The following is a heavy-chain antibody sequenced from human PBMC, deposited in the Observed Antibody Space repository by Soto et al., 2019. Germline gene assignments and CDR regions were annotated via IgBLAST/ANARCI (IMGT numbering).Heavy chain of an antibody. J-gene: IGHJ4*02. V-gene: IGHV1-69*13. D-gene: IGHD3-22*01. Sequence: SVKVSCKASGDTFSSYAINWVRQAPGQGLEWMGGIIPMFGTANYAQKFKGRVTITAGESTSTVYMELSSLRSEDTAVYYCARVGPAHYYDSSGYYSPLDYWGQGSLVTVSS. CDR2: IIPMFGTA. CDR1: GDTFSSYA. CDR3: ARVGPAHYYDSSGYYSPLDY.